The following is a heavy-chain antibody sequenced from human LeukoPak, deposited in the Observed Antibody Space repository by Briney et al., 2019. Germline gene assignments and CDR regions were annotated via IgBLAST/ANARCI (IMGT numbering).Heavy chain of an antibody. V-gene: IGHV5-51*01. CDR2: IFPGDSDT. D-gene: IGHD6-19*01. CDR3: ARERPGSSGWYTP. Sequence: GESLKISCKGAGYSFTSYWIGWVRQMPWKGLEWMGIIFPGDSDTRYSPSFLGEVTFSVDMSTATAYLEWSSLKASDSAMYYCARERPGSSGWYTPWGQGTLVTVSS. CDR1: GYSFTSYW. J-gene: IGHJ4*02.